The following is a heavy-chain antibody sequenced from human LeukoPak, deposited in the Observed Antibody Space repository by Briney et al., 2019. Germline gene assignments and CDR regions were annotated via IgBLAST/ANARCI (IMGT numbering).Heavy chain of an antibody. CDR3: ARGFPLDLRYSSSWYGSLYYYYGMDV. V-gene: IGHV4-39*07. D-gene: IGHD6-13*01. Sequence: KPSETLSLTCTVSGGSTSSSSYYWGWIRQPPGKGLEWIGSIYYSGSTYYNPSLKSRVTISVDTSKNQFSLKLSSVTAADRAVYYCARGFPLDLRYSSSWYGSLYYYYGMDVWGQGTTVTVSS. CDR2: IYYSGST. J-gene: IGHJ6*02. CDR1: GGSTSSSSYY.